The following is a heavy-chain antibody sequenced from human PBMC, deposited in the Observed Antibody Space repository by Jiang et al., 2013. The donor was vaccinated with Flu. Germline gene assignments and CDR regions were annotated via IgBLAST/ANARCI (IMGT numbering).Heavy chain of an antibody. CDR1: GYTFTGYY. J-gene: IGHJ4*02. Sequence: VQLVESGGGLVQPGASVKVSCKASGYTFTGYYMHWVRQAPGQGLEWMGWINPNSGGTNYAQKFQGWVTMTRDTSISTAYMELSRLRSDDTAVYYCAIIAAAGPAAGLDQSFDYWGQGTLVTVSS. D-gene: IGHD6-13*01. CDR3: AIIAAAGPAAGLDQSFDY. V-gene: IGHV1-2*04. CDR2: INPNSGGT.